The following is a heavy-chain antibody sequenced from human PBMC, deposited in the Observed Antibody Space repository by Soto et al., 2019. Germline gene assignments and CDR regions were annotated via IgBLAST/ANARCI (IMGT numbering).Heavy chain of an antibody. V-gene: IGHV1-18*01. D-gene: IGHD6-19*01. CDR3: ARSSRGWYDSDY. Sequence: QVQLVQSGAEVKKPGASVKVSCKASGYIFTSYGISWVRQAPGQGLEWMGWISAYNGNTNYAQKVQGRVTMTTDTSTSTGYMELRSLRSDDTAVYYCARSSRGWYDSDYWGQGTLVTVSS. J-gene: IGHJ4*02. CDR1: GYIFTSYG. CDR2: ISAYNGNT.